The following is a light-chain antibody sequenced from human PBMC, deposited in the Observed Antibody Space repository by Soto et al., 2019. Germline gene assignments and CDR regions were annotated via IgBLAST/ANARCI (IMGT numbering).Light chain of an antibody. Sequence: EIVLTQSPDTLSLSPGERATLSCRASQSVGSTYLAWYQQKPGQAPRLLIYDASSRATGIPDRFSGSGSGTDFILTISRLEPVDFAVYYCQQFVDSPFTFGPGTKVDMK. CDR3: QQFVDSPFT. J-gene: IGKJ3*01. CDR1: QSVGSTY. V-gene: IGKV3-20*01. CDR2: DAS.